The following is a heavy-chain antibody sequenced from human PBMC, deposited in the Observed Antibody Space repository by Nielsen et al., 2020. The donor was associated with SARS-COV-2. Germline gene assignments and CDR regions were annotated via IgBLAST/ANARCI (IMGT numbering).Heavy chain of an antibody. J-gene: IGHJ4*02. CDR2: IYKSGST. D-gene: IGHD3-3*01. CDR1: GGSISSHS. V-gene: IGHV4-59*08. CDR3: ARHYVGFLEWFSYFDY. Sequence: SETLSLTCTVSGGSISSHSWNWIRQPPGKGLEWIGYIYKSGSTEYNPSLKSRVTISVDTSKNQFSLKLSSVTAADTAVYYCARHYVGFLEWFSYFDYWGQGTLVTVSS.